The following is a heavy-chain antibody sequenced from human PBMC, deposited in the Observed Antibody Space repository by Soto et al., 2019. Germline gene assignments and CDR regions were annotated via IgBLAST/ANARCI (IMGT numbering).Heavy chain of an antibody. Sequence: QVQLVESGGGVVQPGRSLRLSCAASGFTFSSYGMHWVRQAPGKGLEWVAVISYDGSNKYYADSVKGRFTISRDNXKRXPYLQVNSLRAGERAVYYCAREGINMIVVVRGLDYWGQGTLVTVSS. D-gene: IGHD3-22*01. J-gene: IGHJ4*02. CDR1: GFTFSSYG. CDR2: ISYDGSNK. V-gene: IGHV3-30*03. CDR3: AREGINMIVVVRGLDY.